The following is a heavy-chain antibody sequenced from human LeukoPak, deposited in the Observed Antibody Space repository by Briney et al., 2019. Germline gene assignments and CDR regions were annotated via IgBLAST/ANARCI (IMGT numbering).Heavy chain of an antibody. CDR2: IKQDGSQN. J-gene: IGHJ5*02. D-gene: IGHD3-3*01. CDR1: GFIFSNVW. V-gene: IGHV3-7*01. CDR3: AIEGSGRSLDP. Sequence: GSLRLSCTASGFIFSNVWMSWVRQAPGKGLEWVANIKQDGSQNYYVDSVKGRFTISRDTARNSLHLQINSLRAEDTAMYYCAIEGSGRSLDPWGQGTLVTVSS.